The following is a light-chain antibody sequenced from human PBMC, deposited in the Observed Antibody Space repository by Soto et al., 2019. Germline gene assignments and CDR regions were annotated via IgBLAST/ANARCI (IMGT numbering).Light chain of an antibody. CDR1: QSVSSNY. V-gene: IGKV3-20*01. J-gene: IGKJ4*01. Sequence: EIVLTQSPGTLSLSPGERATLSCRASQSVSSNYLAWYQQKPGQAPRLLIYGASSRATGILDRFSGSGSGTDFTLTISRLEPEDFAVYYCQQYGGSPRVTFGGGTKVEIK. CDR2: GAS. CDR3: QQYGGSPRVT.